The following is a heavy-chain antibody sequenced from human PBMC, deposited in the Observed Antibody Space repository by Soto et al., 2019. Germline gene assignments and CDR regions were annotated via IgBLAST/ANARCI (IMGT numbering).Heavy chain of an antibody. Sequence: QVQLVQSGAEVKKPGASVKVSCKASGYTFTGYYMHWVRQAPGQGLEWMGWINPNGGGTNYAQKFSGLVTMNRETSLHNGHMGLSRVRSCGTGGYFLAGGLATWDYYYYQGMDVWGQGTTVTVSS. CDR1: GYTFTGYY. D-gene: IGHD3-16*01. J-gene: IGHJ6*02. CDR3: AGGLATWDYYYYQGMDV. CDR2: INPNGGGT. V-gene: IGHV1-2*04.